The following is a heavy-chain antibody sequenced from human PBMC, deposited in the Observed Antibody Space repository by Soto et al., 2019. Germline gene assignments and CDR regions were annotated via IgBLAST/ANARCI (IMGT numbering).Heavy chain of an antibody. CDR1: GFTFSSYG. D-gene: IGHD1-1*01. CDR2: IWYDGSNK. Sequence: QVQLVESGGGVVQPGRSLRLSCAASGFTFSSYGMHWVRQAPGKGLEWVAVIWYDGSNKYYADSVKGRFTISRDNSKNTLYLQMNSLRAEDTAVYYCARAAHHIPLGYFDLWGRGTLVTVSS. CDR3: ARAAHHIPLGYFDL. V-gene: IGHV3-33*01. J-gene: IGHJ2*01.